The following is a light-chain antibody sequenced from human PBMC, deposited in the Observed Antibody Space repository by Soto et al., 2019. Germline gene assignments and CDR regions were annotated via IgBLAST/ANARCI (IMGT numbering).Light chain of an antibody. CDR3: AAWDHSLNGVV. V-gene: IGLV1-44*01. CDR1: SSNIGRNT. CDR2: SNN. J-gene: IGLJ7*01. Sequence: QSVLTQPPSASGTPGQRVTISCSGSSSNIGRNTVNWYQQLPGTAPKLLIYSNNQRPSGVPDRISGSKSGTSASLAISGLQSEDEADYYCAAWDHSLNGVVFGGGTQLTVL.